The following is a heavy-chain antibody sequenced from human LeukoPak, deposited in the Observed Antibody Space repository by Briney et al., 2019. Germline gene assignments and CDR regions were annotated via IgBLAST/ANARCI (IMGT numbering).Heavy chain of an antibody. CDR1: GYTFTSYY. J-gene: IGHJ4*02. CDR3: ARDTASSYSSSSLDY. CDR2: INPSGGST. V-gene: IGHV1-46*01. Sequence: ASVKVSRKASGYTFTSYYMHWVRQAPGQGLEWMGIINPSGGSTSYAQKFQGRVTMTRDISTSTVYMELSSLRSEDTAVYYCARDTASSYSSSSLDYWGQGTLVTVSS. D-gene: IGHD6-13*01.